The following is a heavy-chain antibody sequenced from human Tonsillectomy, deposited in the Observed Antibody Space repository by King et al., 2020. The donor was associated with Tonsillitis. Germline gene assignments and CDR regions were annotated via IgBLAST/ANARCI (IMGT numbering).Heavy chain of an antibody. CDR2: IYWNDDK. Sequence: TLKESGPTLVKPTQTLTLTCTFSGFSLSTSGVGVGWIRQPPGKALEWLALIYWNDDKRYSPSLKSRLTITKDTSKNQVVLTMTNMDPVDTATYYCAHSAIRITMFGVVIRCDPWGQGTLVPVSS. D-gene: IGHD3-3*01. CDR1: GFSLSTSGVG. CDR3: AHSAIRITMFGVVIRCDP. V-gene: IGHV2-5*01. J-gene: IGHJ5*02.